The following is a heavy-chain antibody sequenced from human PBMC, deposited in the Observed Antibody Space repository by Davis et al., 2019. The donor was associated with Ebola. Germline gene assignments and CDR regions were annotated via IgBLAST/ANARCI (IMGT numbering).Heavy chain of an antibody. CDR2: IYYSGST. Sequence: SETLSLTRTVSGGSISSYYWSWIRQPPGKGLEWIGYIYYSGSTYYNPSLKSRVTISVDTSKNQFSLKLSSVTAADTAVYYCARVGTIFGVVIGYGMDVWGQGTTVTVSS. CDR1: GGSISSYY. D-gene: IGHD3-3*01. CDR3: ARVGTIFGVVIGYGMDV. V-gene: IGHV4-59*08. J-gene: IGHJ6*02.